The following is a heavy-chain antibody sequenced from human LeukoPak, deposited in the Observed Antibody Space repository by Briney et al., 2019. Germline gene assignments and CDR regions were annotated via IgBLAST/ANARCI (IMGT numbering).Heavy chain of an antibody. D-gene: IGHD2-2*01. J-gene: IGHJ4*02. CDR2: IIPIFGTA. CDR1: GGTFSSYA. V-gene: IGHV1-69*13. Sequence: SVKVSCKASGGTFSSYAISWVRQAPGQGLEWMGGIIPIFGTANYAQKFQGRVTITADESTSTAYMELSSLRSEDTAVYYCASSPLAIVPALNYFDYWGQGTLVTVSS. CDR3: ASSPLAIVPALNYFDY.